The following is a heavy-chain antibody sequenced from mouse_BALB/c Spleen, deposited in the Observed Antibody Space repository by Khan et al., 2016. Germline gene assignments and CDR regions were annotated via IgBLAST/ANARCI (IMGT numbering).Heavy chain of an antibody. D-gene: IGHD1-1*01. V-gene: IGHV4-1*02. Sequence: EVKLLESGGGLVQPGGSLKLSCAASGFDFSSYWMSWVRQAPGKGLEWIGEINPDSSTINYTPSLKDKFIISRDNAKNTLYLQMSKVRSEDTARYYWARAGYYEYLAYWGQGTLVSVSA. J-gene: IGHJ3*01. CDR3: ARAGYYEYLAY. CDR1: GFDFSSYW. CDR2: INPDSSTI.